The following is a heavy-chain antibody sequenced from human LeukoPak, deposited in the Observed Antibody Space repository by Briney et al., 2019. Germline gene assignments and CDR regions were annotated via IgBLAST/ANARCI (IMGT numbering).Heavy chain of an antibody. V-gene: IGHV4-39*07. CDR1: GGSISTSSYY. J-gene: IGHJ6*03. CDR3: ARNYQASGWRPYYYYYYMDV. D-gene: IGHD6-19*01. CDR2: IFYSGST. Sequence: SETLSLTCTVSGGSISTSSYYWGWVRQPPGKGLEWIGNIFYSGSTYYSPSLKSRVTISLDTSRNQFSLKLNSVTAADTAVYYCARNYQASGWRPYYYYYYMDVWGKGTTVTISS.